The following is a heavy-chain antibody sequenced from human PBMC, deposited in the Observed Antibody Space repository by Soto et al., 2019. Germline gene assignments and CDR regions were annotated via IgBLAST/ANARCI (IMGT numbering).Heavy chain of an antibody. V-gene: IGHV3-30*18. J-gene: IGHJ6*02. D-gene: IGHD4-17*01. Sequence: QVQLVESGGGVVQPGRSLRLSCAASGFTFSNYGMHWVRQAPGKGLEWVAVISYDGSNKYYADSVKGRFTISRDNSKNTXXLQMNSLRAEDRAVYYCAKILQWGDYAFYYSGMDVWGQGTTVTVSS. CDR3: AKILQWGDYAFYYSGMDV. CDR2: ISYDGSNK. CDR1: GFTFSNYG.